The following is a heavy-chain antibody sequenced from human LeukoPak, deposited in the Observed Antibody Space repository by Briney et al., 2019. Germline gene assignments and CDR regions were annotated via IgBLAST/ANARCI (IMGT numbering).Heavy chain of an antibody. V-gene: IGHV4-39*07. J-gene: IGHJ6*02. CDR1: SGSISSSSYY. CDR2: IYHSGST. Sequence: SETLSLTCTVSSGSISSSSYYWGWIRQPPGKGLEWIGYIYHSGSTYYNPSLKSRVTISVDRSKNQFSLKLSSVTAADTAVYYCAGQRHDSSGYSDYYYYYGMDVWGQGTTVTVSS. D-gene: IGHD3-22*01. CDR3: AGQRHDSSGYSDYYYYYGMDV.